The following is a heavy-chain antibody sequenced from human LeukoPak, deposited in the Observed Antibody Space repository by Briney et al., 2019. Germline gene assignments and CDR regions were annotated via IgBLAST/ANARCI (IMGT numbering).Heavy chain of an antibody. CDR1: GYTFTSYW. Sequence: KVSCKASGYTFTSYWIGWVRQMPGKGLEWMGIIYPGDSDTRYSPSFQGQVTISADKSISTAYLQWSSLKASDTAMYYCARPPVAGNDYWGQGTLVTVSS. CDR3: ARPPVAGNDY. J-gene: IGHJ4*02. V-gene: IGHV5-51*01. CDR2: IYPGDSDT. D-gene: IGHD6-19*01.